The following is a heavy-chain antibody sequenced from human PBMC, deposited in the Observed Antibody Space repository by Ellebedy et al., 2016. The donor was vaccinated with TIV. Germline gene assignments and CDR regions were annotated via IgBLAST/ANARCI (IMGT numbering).Heavy chain of an antibody. D-gene: IGHD3-9*01. CDR2: IYPGDSDT. V-gene: IGHV5-51*01. Sequence: GESLKTSCKGSGYRFTSYWIGWVRQMPGKGLEWMGIIYPGDSDTSYSPPFQGQVTISADKSISTAYLQWSSLKASDTAMYYCARHYDILTGFDYWGQGTLVTVSS. CDR1: GYRFTSYW. J-gene: IGHJ4*02. CDR3: ARHYDILTGFDY.